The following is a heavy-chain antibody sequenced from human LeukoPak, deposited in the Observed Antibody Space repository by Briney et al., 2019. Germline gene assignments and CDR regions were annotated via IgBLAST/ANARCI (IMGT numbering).Heavy chain of an antibody. J-gene: IGHJ5*02. CDR2: IYHSGST. CDR3: ARVNSGSSPEGFDP. D-gene: IGHD1-26*01. Sequence: PSGTLSLTCAVSGGSISSSNWWSWVRQPPGKGLEWIGEIYHSGSTNYNPSLKSRVTISVGKSKNQFSLKLSSVTAADTAVYYCARVNSGSSPEGFDPWGQGTLVTVSS. CDR1: GGSISSSNW. V-gene: IGHV4-4*02.